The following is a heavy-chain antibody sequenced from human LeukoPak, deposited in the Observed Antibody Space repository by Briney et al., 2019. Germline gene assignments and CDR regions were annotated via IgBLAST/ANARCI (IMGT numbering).Heavy chain of an antibody. D-gene: IGHD4-11*01. CDR1: GYTFRGNY. V-gene: IGHV1-2*02. Sequence: ASVKVSCKASGYTFRGNYIHWLRQAHGQVLGWMGWIDANNGDTKSAQKFQGRVTMSRDTSISTAYMDLSSLSPDDAAVYYCARDPSSVTLYFFDYWGQGTLVTVSS. CDR2: IDANNGDT. CDR3: ARDPSSVTLYFFDY. J-gene: IGHJ4*02.